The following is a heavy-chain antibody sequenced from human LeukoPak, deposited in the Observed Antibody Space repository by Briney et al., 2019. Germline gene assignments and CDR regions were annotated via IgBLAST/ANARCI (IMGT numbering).Heavy chain of an antibody. CDR3: TRVGSGTTRDY. Sequence: GGSLRLSCAASGFTFSTYWMHWVRQAPGKGLVWVSRTSSDGSTPSYADSVKGRFTISRDNAKNTLYPQMNSLRAEDTAVYYCTRVGSGTTRDYWGQGTLVTVSS. V-gene: IGHV3-74*01. CDR2: TSSDGSTP. J-gene: IGHJ4*02. CDR1: GFTFSTYW. D-gene: IGHD1-14*01.